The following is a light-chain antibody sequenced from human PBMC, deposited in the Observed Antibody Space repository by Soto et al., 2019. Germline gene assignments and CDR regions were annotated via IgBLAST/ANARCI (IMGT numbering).Light chain of an antibody. CDR2: DAS. CDR3: QQYKNYSYS. V-gene: IGKV1-5*01. Sequence: IQMTQSPSTVSSSVGDSVTISCRASQRVNTFLAWYQQKQGGAPKVVIFDASNLGSGVPSRFSGSGFGTEFTLSITSLHPDDFATYYCQQYKNYSYSFGQGTKLEIK. CDR1: QRVNTF. J-gene: IGKJ2*03.